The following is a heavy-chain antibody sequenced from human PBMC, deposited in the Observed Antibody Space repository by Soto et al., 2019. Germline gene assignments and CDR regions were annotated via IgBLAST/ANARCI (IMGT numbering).Heavy chain of an antibody. Sequence: QVQLVQSGAEVKKPGSSVKVSCKASGGTFSSLAISWVRQAPGQGLEWMGGLVPVFGTANYAQKFQDIVNITADKSASTSYMELSSLRSEDTAVYYCARRPGVFDYWGQGTLVTVSS. CDR2: LVPVFGTA. CDR3: ARRPGVFDY. J-gene: IGHJ4*02. V-gene: IGHV1-69*06. D-gene: IGHD3-10*01. CDR1: GGTFSSLA.